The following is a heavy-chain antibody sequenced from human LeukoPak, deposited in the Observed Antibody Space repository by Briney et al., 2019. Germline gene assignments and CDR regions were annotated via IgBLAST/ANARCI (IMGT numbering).Heavy chain of an antibody. CDR3: ATGYYEPFAT. V-gene: IGHV4-59*01. Sequence: SETLSLTCSVSGASLSSYYWDWLRQSPGKGLEWIGYISDTGETDSNPSLKSRVNISIDKSKKQFSLRLRTVTAADSALYYGATGYYEPFATWGPGILVTVSS. D-gene: IGHD3-22*01. CDR2: ISDTGET. CDR1: GASLSSYY. J-gene: IGHJ5*02.